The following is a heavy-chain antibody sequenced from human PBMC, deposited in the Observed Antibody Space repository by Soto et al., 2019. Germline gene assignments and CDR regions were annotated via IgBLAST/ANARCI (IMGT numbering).Heavy chain of an antibody. J-gene: IGHJ6*02. D-gene: IGHD3-22*01. CDR3: AQGSSGYYYYYGMDV. CDR2: IYYSGST. CDR1: GGSVSSGSYY. Sequence: SETLSLTCTVSGGSVSSGSYYWSWIRQPPGKGLEWIGYIYYSGSTNYNPSLKSRVTISVDTSKNQFSLKLSSVTAADTAVYYCAQGSSGYYYYYGMDVWGQGTTVTVYS. V-gene: IGHV4-61*01.